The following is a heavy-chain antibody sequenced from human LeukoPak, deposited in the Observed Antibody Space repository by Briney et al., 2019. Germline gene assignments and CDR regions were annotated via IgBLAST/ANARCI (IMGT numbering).Heavy chain of an antibody. J-gene: IGHJ5*02. Sequence: GGSLRLSCAASGFTFSSYWMHWVRQVPGRGPVWVSRINHDGSDTIYADSVRGRFTISRDDAKNTLYLQMNNLRAEDTAVYYCVRGGPSTWSWGQGTLVTVSS. CDR3: VRGGPSTWS. D-gene: IGHD2-15*01. V-gene: IGHV3-74*01. CDR2: INHDGSDT. CDR1: GFTFSSYW.